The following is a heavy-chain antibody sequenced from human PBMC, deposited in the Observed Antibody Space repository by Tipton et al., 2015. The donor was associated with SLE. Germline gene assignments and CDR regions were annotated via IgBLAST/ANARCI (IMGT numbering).Heavy chain of an antibody. CDR1: GFTFSSYG. V-gene: IGHV3-30*02. CDR3: AKEGIAAAGTGSYFDY. J-gene: IGHJ4*02. Sequence: SLRLSCAASGFTFSSYGMHWVRQAPGKGLEWVAFIRYDGSNKYYADSVKGRFTISRDNSKNTLYLQMNSLRAEDTAVYYCAKEGIAAAGTGSYFDYWGQGTLVTVSS. D-gene: IGHD6-13*01. CDR2: IRYDGSNK.